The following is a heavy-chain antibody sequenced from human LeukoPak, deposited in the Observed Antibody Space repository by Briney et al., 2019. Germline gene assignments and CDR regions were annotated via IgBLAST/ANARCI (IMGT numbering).Heavy chain of an antibody. V-gene: IGHV4-59*01. J-gene: IGHJ3*02. CDR2: IYYSGST. CDR1: GGSISTYY. CDR3: ARQRPDYVDI. D-gene: IGHD3-16*01. Sequence: SETLSLTCTVSGGSISTYYWTWIRQPPGKGLEWIGYIYYSGSTNYNPSLKSRVTISVDTSKNQFSLKLSSVTAADTAVYYCARQRPDYVDIWGQGTMVTVSS.